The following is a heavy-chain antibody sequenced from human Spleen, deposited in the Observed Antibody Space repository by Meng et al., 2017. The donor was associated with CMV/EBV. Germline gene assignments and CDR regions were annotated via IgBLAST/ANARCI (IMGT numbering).Heavy chain of an antibody. CDR1: GSTFSSYW. D-gene: IGHD6-6*01. Sequence: GGSLRLSCAASGSTFSSYWIHWVRQAPGKGLVWVSRINSDGSSTSYADSVKGRFTISRDNAKNTLYLQMNSLRAEDTAVYYCAKDTRTGGVALRPTGYGMDVWGQGTTVTVSS. CDR3: AKDTRTGGVALRPTGYGMDV. V-gene: IGHV3-74*01. CDR2: INSDGSST. J-gene: IGHJ6*02.